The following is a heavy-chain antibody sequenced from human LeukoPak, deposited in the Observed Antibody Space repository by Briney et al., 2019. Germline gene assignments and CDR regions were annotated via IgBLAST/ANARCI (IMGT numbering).Heavy chain of an antibody. D-gene: IGHD5-24*01. CDR1: GFTFSSYG. J-gene: IGHJ3*01. V-gene: IGHV3-30*02. CDR2: IRYDGSNK. Sequence: GGSLRLSCAASGFTFSSYGMHWVRQAPGKGLEWVAFIRYDGSNKYYADSVKGRFTISRDNSKNTLYLQMNSLRADDTAVYYCAMKAVPRPRLHDAFDFWGQGTVVGVSS. CDR3: AMKAVPRPRLHDAFDF.